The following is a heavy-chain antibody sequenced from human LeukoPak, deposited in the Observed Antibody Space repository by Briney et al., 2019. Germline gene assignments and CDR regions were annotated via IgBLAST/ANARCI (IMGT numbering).Heavy chain of an antibody. D-gene: IGHD4-17*01. CDR3: ARGHTAVTRHFDF. CDR1: RFIFTNYS. J-gene: IGHJ4*02. V-gene: IGHV3-21*01. CDR2: ISSGSSAI. Sequence: AGGSLRLSCTASRFIFTNYSMTWVRQAPGKGLEWVSIISSGSSAIFSADALKGRFTISRDDAKNLLYLDMNSLRAEDTAVYYCARGHTAVTRHFDFWGQGTLVTVSS.